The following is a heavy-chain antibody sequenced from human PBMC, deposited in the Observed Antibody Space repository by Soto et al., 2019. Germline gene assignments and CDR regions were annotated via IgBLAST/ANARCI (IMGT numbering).Heavy chain of an antibody. CDR1: GYSFTSYW. V-gene: IGHV5-51*01. Sequence: GESLKISCKGSGYSFTSYWIGWVRQMPGKGLEWMGIIYPGDSDTRYSPSFQGQVTISADKSISTAYLQWSSLKASDTAMYYCARLGDYVWGSYRSPHPFDYWGKGTLVTVSS. CDR2: IYPGDSDT. D-gene: IGHD3-16*02. CDR3: ARLGDYVWGSYRSPHPFDY. J-gene: IGHJ4*02.